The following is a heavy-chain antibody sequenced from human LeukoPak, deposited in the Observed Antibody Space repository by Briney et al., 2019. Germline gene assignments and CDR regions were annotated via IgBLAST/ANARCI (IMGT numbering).Heavy chain of an antibody. CDR2: ISSNWGST. Sequence: GGSLRLSCAASGFTFSSYAMHWVRQGPGKGLEYVSGISSNWGSTYYANSVKGRFTISRDNSKNTLYLQMGSLRAEDTAVYYCARRGSYYGDSMDYWGQGTLVTVSS. J-gene: IGHJ4*02. D-gene: IGHD4-17*01. V-gene: IGHV3-64*01. CDR3: ARRGSYYGDSMDY. CDR1: GFTFSSYA.